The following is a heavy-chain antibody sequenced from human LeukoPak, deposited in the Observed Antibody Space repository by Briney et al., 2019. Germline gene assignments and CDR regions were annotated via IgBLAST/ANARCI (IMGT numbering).Heavy chain of an antibody. CDR2: INSDGSWT. V-gene: IGHV3-74*01. CDR1: GNYW. Sequence: GGSLRLSCAASGNYWRHWVRQVPGKGLVWVSHINSDGSWTSYADSVKGRFTISKDNATNTVYLQMNSLRAEDTAVYYCVSFYETYWGRGTLVTVSS. CDR3: VSFYETY. J-gene: IGHJ4*02. D-gene: IGHD2/OR15-2a*01.